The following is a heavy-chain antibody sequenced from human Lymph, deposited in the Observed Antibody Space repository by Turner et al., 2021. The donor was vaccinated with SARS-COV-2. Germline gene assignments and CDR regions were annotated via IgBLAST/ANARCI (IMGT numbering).Heavy chain of an antibody. CDR2: ISYDGSNK. CDR3: AKVRSIFGVVIGGMDV. J-gene: IGHJ6*02. V-gene: IGHV3-30*18. Sequence: QVQLVESGGGLVQLWWSLRLSCSASGFIFSSYGMHWVRQAPGKGLEWVAVISYDGSNKDYADSVKGRFTISRNNTKKTLYLQMNSLRAEDTAVYYCAKVRSIFGVVIGGMDVWGQGTTVTVSS. D-gene: IGHD3-3*01. CDR1: GFIFSSYG.